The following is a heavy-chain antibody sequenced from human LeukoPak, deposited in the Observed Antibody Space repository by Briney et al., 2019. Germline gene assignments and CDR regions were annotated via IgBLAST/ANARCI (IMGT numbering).Heavy chain of an antibody. D-gene: IGHD3-22*01. CDR2: IKADGSEK. CDR3: VRLSPASMKAVSYWYFDL. Sequence: PGGSLRLSCAASKFTLSGYWMTWVRQTPEKGLEWVANIKADGSEKSYVDSVKGRFIISRDNAENSLYLQMNSLRAEDTALCYCVRLSPASMKAVSYWYFDLWGRGTLVTVSS. V-gene: IGHV3-7*01. CDR1: KFTLSGYW. J-gene: IGHJ2*01.